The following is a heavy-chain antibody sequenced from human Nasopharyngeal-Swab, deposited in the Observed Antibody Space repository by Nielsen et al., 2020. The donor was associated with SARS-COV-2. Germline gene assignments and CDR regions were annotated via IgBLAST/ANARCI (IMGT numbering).Heavy chain of an antibody. D-gene: IGHD3-3*01. Sequence: WIRQPPGKGLEWIGSIYYSGRTYYNPSLENRVTISVDTSKNRFSLKVNSVTAADTAVYYCARHQDDFWSGYFVFDCWGQGALVTVSS. CDR3: ARHQDDFWSGYFVFDC. CDR2: IYYSGRT. J-gene: IGHJ4*02. V-gene: IGHV4-39*01.